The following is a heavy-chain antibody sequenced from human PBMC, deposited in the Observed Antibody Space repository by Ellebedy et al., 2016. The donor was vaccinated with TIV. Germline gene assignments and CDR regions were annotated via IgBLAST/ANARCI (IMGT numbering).Heavy chain of an antibody. J-gene: IGHJ1*01. CDR1: GYTFTGYY. D-gene: IGHD3-22*01. Sequence: AASVKVSCKASGYTFTGYYMHWVRQAPGQGLEWMGWINPNSGGTNYAHKFQGRVTMTRDTSISIAYMELSRLRSDDTAVYYCARGGDSSGIQHWGQGTLVTVSS. CDR2: INPNSGGT. CDR3: ARGGDSSGIQH. V-gene: IGHV1-2*02.